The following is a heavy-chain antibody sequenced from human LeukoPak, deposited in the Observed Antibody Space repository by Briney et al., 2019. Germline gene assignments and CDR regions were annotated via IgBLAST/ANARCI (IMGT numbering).Heavy chain of an antibody. V-gene: IGHV1-69*04. CDR3: ARDLVTTVVTPHFDY. CDR2: IIPILGIA. J-gene: IGHJ4*02. Sequence: ASVKVSCKASGGTFSSYAISWVRQAPGQGLEWMRRIIPILGIANYAQKFQGRVTITADKSTSTAYMELSSLRSEDTAVYYCARDLVTTVVTPHFDYWGQGTLVTVSS. D-gene: IGHD4-23*01. CDR1: GGTFSSYA.